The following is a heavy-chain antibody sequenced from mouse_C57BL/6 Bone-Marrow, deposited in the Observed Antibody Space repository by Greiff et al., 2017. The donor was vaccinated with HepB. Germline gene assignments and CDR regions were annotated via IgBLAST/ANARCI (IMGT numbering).Heavy chain of an antibody. CDR2: IRSKSNNYAT. CDR3: VRPSTMVTEAMDY. CDR1: GFSFNTYA. J-gene: IGHJ4*01. D-gene: IGHD2-2*01. Sequence: GGGLVQPKGSLKLSCAASGFSFNTYAMNWVRQAPGKGLEWVARIRSKSNNYATYYADSVKDRFTISRDDSESMLYLQMNNLKTEDTAMYYCVRPSTMVTEAMDYWGQGTSVTVSS. V-gene: IGHV10-1*01.